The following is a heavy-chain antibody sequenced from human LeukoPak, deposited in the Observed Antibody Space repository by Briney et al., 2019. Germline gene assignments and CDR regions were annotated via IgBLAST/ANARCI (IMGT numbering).Heavy chain of an antibody. CDR2: ISGSGGTT. D-gene: IGHD4-17*01. J-gene: IGHJ6*02. CDR3: SRGRYGDYSRSGYYYGMDV. CDR1: GFTFSTYA. V-gene: IGHV3-23*01. Sequence: PGGSLRLSCAASGFTFSTYAMTWVRQAPGKGLEWVSVISGSGGTTYYADSVKGRFTLSRDISKSTLYLEMNSLKAEDSAIYYCSRGRYGDYSRSGYYYGMDVWGQGTTVTVSS.